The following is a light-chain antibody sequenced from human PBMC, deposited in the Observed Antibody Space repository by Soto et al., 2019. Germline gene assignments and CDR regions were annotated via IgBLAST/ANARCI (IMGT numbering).Light chain of an antibody. CDR3: QQTYTTPEIT. J-gene: IGKJ5*01. CDR2: AAS. V-gene: IGKV1-12*01. CDR1: EDISTW. Sequence: DIQMTQSPSSVSASVGDRVTITCRSSEDISTWLAWYQQKPGKAPKLLIYAASSLQSGVPSRFSGSGSGTDFTLTISSLQPEDFAIYYCQQTYTTPEITFGQGTRLEIK.